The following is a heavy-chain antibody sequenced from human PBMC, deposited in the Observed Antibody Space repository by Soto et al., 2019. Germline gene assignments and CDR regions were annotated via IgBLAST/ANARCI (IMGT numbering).Heavy chain of an antibody. D-gene: IGHD2-2*01. V-gene: IGHV3-7*01. CDR2: IKQDGSEK. Sequence: EVQLVESGGGLVQPGGSLRLSCAASGFTFSSYWMSWVRQAPGKGLEWVANIKQDGSEKYYVDSVKGRFTISRDNAKNSLYLHLNSLRAEDTAVYYCARGKIVVVQAASYYFDYWGQGTLVTVCS. CDR1: GFTFSSYW. CDR3: ARGKIVVVQAASYYFDY. J-gene: IGHJ4*02.